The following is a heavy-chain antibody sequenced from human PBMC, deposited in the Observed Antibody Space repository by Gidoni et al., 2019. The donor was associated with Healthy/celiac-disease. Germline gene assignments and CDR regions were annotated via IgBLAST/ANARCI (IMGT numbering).Heavy chain of an antibody. V-gene: IGHV4-39*01. Sequence: QLQLQESGTGVGKPSETLSLTCTVSGGSNSSSSYYWGWIRQPPGEGLAWIGSISYSGSTYYTPSLNRRVTISVDTSKTQFSLKLSSLTAAATAVYYCARVAVAGTPFDYWGQGTLVTVSS. D-gene: IGHD6-19*01. CDR3: ARVAVAGTPFDY. CDR1: GGSNSSSSYY. CDR2: ISYSGST. J-gene: IGHJ4*02.